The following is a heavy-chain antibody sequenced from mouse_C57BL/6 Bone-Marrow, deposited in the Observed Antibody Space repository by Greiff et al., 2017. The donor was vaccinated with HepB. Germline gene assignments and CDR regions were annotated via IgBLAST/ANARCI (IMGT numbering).Heavy chain of an antibody. V-gene: IGHV1-50*01. J-gene: IGHJ1*03. Sequence: QVQLQQPGAELVKPGASVKLSCKASGYTFTSYWMQWVKQRPGQGLEWIGEIDPSDSYTNYNQKFKGKATLTVDTSSSTAYMQLSSLTSEDSAVYYCAKGIYSSSYRYFGGWGTGTTVTVSS. CDR2: IDPSDSYT. CDR3: AKGIYSSSYRYFGG. D-gene: IGHD1-1*01. CDR1: GYTFTSYW.